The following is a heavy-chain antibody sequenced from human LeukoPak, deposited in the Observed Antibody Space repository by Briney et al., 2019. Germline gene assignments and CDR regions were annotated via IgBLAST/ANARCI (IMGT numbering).Heavy chain of an antibody. CDR3: ARDRVGPEGSFDY. V-gene: IGHV4-61*01. CDR1: GGSVSGGSYY. CDR2: ISYSGST. Sequence: SETLSLTCVVSGGSVSGGSYYWSWIRQPPGKGLEWIGYISYSGSTNSNPSLKSRVTMSVDTSKNQFSLKLSSVTAADTAVYYCARDRVGPEGSFDYWGQGTLVTVSS. J-gene: IGHJ4*02. D-gene: IGHD1-26*01.